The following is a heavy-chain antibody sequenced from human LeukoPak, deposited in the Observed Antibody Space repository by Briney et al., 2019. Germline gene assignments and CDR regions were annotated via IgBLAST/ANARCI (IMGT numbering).Heavy chain of an antibody. Sequence: SETLSLTCAVSGGSIISSNWWSWVRQPPGKGLEWIGEIYHSGSTNYNPSLKSRVTISVDKSKNQFSLKLSSVTAADTAVYYCARDPRVVPAASAFDIWGQGTMVTVSS. D-gene: IGHD2-2*01. CDR1: GGSIISSNW. V-gene: IGHV4-4*02. CDR3: ARDPRVVPAASAFDI. CDR2: IYHSGST. J-gene: IGHJ3*02.